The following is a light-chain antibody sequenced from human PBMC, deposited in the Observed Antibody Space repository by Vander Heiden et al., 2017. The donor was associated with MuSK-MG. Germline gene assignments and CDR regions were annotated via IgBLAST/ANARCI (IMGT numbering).Light chain of an antibody. CDR1: QSVSSY. V-gene: IGKV3-11*01. Sequence: EIVLTQSPATLSLSPGERATLPCRASQSVSSYLAWYQQKPGQAPRLLIYDASNSATGIPARFSRRWSGTDFTLTIRRLEPEDFAVYYCQQRSNWIFTFGPGTKVDIK. CDR2: DAS. CDR3: QQRSNWIFT. J-gene: IGKJ3*01.